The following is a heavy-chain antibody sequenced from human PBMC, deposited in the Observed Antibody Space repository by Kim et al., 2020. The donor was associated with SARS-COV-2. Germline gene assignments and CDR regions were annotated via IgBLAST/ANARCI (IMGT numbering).Heavy chain of an antibody. CDR3: AGAISRWDDLIRLGDGMDV. D-gene: IGHD1-1*01. V-gene: IGHV3-53*01. J-gene: IGHJ6*02. Sequence: GRFTISRDNAKNTLYLQMNRLRAEDTAVYYCAGAISRWDDLIRLGDGMDVWGQGTTVTVSS.